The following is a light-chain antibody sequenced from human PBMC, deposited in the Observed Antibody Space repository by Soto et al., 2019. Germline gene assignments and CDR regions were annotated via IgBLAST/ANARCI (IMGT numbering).Light chain of an antibody. J-gene: IGLJ2*01. Sequence: SYELTQPPSVSVSPGQTARITCSGDALPKQYAYWYQQKPGQAPVLVIYKDSERPSGIPERFSGSSSGTTVTLTISGVQAAAEADYYCQSADRSGTLFGGGTKLPVL. CDR3: QSADRSGTL. CDR2: KDS. CDR1: ALPKQY. V-gene: IGLV3-25*03.